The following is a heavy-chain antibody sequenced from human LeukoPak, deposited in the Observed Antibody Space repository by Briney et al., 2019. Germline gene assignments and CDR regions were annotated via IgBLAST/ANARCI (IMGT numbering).Heavy chain of an antibody. Sequence: GGSLRLSCAASGFTFSSYSMNWVRQAPGKGLEWVSSISSSSSYIYYADSVKGRFTISRDNAKNSLYLQMNSLRAEDTAVYYCARDSVGGVIVIFDYWGQGTLVTVSS. J-gene: IGHJ4*02. CDR3: ARDSVGGVIVIFDY. CDR2: ISSSSSYI. CDR1: GFTFSSYS. D-gene: IGHD3-16*02. V-gene: IGHV3-21*01.